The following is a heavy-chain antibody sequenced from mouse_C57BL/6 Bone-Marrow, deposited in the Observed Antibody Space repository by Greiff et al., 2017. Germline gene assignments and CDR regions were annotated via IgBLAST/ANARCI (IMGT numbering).Heavy chain of an antibody. J-gene: IGHJ4*01. V-gene: IGHV1-15*01. CDR3: TRRGLGRAMDY. D-gene: IGHD2-2*01. Sequence: VKLMESGAELVRPGASVTLSCKASGYTFTDYEMHWVKQTPVHGLEWIGAIDPETGGTAYNQKFKGKAILTADKSSSTAYMELRSLTSEDSAVYYCTRRGLGRAMDYWGQGTSVTVSA. CDR2: IDPETGGT. CDR1: GYTFTDYE.